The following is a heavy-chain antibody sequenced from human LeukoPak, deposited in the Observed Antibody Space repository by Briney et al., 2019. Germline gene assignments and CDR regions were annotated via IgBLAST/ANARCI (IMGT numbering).Heavy chain of an antibody. CDR1: RFTFSSYS. J-gene: IGHJ6*03. Sequence: GGSLRLSCAASRFTFSSYSMNWVRQAPGKGLEWVSSISSSGSYIYHADSVKGRFTISRDNAKNSLYLQMNSLRAEDTAVYYCARLPPYYYYMDVWGKGTTVTISS. V-gene: IGHV3-21*01. CDR2: ISSSGSYI. CDR3: ARLPPYYYYMDV.